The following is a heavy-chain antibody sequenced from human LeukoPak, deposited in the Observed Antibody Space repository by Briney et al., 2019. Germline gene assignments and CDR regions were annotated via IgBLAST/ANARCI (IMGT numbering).Heavy chain of an antibody. V-gene: IGHV3-7*03. CDR1: GFIFSGSW. J-gene: IGHJ4*02. Sequence: GGSLRLSCTASGFIFSGSWMAWIRQAPGKGLEWVAIIKKDGSEKYYVDSMKGRFTISRDNAKNSLYLQMNSLRDEDTALYYCAKSRSYSSGPDYWGQGTLVTVSS. CDR2: IKKDGSEK. CDR3: AKSRSYSSGPDY. D-gene: IGHD6-25*01.